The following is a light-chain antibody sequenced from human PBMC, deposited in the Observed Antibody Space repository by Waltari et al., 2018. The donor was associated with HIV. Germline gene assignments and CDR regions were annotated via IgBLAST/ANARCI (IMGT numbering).Light chain of an antibody. J-gene: IGLJ2*01. CDR1: QLGDKY. V-gene: IGLV3-1*01. CDR3: QAWDSSTVV. CDR2: QYS. Sequence: SYELTQPPSVSVSPGQTASITCSGDQLGDKYACWYQQKPGQSPGLVIYQYSKRPSGIPERFSGSNSGNTATLTISGTQAMDEGDYYCQAWDSSTVVFGGGTKLTVL.